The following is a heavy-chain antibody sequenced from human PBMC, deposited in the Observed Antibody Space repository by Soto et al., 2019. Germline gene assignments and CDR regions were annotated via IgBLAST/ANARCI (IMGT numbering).Heavy chain of an antibody. CDR2: IHSRAYTI. CDR3: ARMFCTSANCYTWKGDFDY. D-gene: IGHD2-2*02. CDR1: GFTFSDYY. Sequence: QVQLVESGGGLVKPGGSLRLSCAASGFTFSDYYMSWIRQAPGKGLEWLSYIHSRAYTIYYADSLKGRFTISRDNAKNSLYLQMNSLRAEDTAVYYCARMFCTSANCYTWKGDFDYWGQGTLVTVSS. V-gene: IGHV3-11*01. J-gene: IGHJ4*02.